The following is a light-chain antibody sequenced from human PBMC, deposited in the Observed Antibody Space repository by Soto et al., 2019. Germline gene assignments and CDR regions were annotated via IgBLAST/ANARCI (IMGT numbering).Light chain of an antibody. CDR3: CSYAGSYTYV. V-gene: IGLV2-11*02. CDR2: DVS. Sequence: SVLTQPRSVSGASGKSGTLSCPGTSSDVCGYNYVSWYQQHPGKAPKLMIYDVSKRPSGVPDRFSGSKSGNTASLTISGLQAEDEADYYCCSYAGSYTYVFGTGTKVTVL. CDR1: SSDVCGYNY. J-gene: IGLJ1*01.